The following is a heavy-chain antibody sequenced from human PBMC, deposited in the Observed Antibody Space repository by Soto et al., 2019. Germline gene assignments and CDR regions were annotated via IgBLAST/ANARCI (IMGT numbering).Heavy chain of an antibody. Sequence: QVQLQESGPGLVKPSETLSLTCTVSGGSISSYYWSWIRQPPGKGLEWIGYIYYSGSTNYNPSLKSRVTTSVDTSKNQFSLKLSSVTAADTAVYYCARGSSAIFYDYWGQGTLVTVSS. CDR2: IYYSGST. CDR1: GGSISSYY. V-gene: IGHV4-59*01. J-gene: IGHJ4*02. D-gene: IGHD2-15*01. CDR3: ARGSSAIFYDY.